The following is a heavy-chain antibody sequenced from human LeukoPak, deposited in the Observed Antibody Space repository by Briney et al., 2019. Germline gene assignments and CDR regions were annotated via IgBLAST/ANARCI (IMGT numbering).Heavy chain of an antibody. CDR1: GFTFSSYE. Sequence: GGSLRLSCAPFGFTFSSYEMSWVRQAPGKGLEWVSAISGSGGSTYYADSVKGRFTISRDNSKNTLYLQMNSLGAEDTAVYYCAKDGMATISYYFDYWGQGTLVTVSS. D-gene: IGHD5-24*01. V-gene: IGHV3-23*01. J-gene: IGHJ4*02. CDR3: AKDGMATISYYFDY. CDR2: ISGSGGST.